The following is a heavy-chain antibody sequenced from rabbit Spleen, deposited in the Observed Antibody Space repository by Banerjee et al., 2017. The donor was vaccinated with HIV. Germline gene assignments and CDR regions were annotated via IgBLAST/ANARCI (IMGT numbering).Heavy chain of an antibody. D-gene: IGHD6-1*01. CDR3: ARFGYAGGGGYGYGNL. CDR2: IDTVFGRT. J-gene: IGHJ4*01. V-gene: IGHV1S47*01. Sequence: EQLVESGGGLVQPGGSLTLSCEASGVDFNRYSVSWVRQAPGKGLEWIGCIDTVFGRTFYATWVNGRFPISSHTAQNTVSLQMNSLTAADTATYFCARFGYAGGGGYGYGNLWGPGTLVTVS. CDR1: GVDFNRYS.